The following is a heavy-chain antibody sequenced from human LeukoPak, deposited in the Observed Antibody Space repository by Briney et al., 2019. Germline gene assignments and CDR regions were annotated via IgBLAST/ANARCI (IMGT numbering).Heavy chain of an antibody. CDR1: GGSLSGYY. CDR2: IDDSGST. J-gene: IGHJ3*01. V-gene: IGHV4-34*01. CDR3: ARYNFYRYGGKGEGALDF. Sequence: PSETLSLTCAVYGGSLSGYYWTWIRQPPGKGLEWIGQIDDSGSTNYNPSLKTGVTISLDTSKNQFSLKLTSVTAADTAVYYCARYNFYRYGGKGEGALDFWGQGTMVTVSS. D-gene: IGHD4-23*01.